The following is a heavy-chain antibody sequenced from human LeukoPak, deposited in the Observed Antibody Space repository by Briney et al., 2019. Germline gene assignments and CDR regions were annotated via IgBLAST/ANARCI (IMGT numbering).Heavy chain of an antibody. CDR1: GFTFSSYW. Sequence: GGSLRLSCAASGFTFSSYWMSWVRQAPGKGLEWVANIKQDGSEKYYVDSVKGRFTISRDNTKNSPYLQMNSLRAEDTAVYYCARLKQWLVRDYYYYGMDVWGQGTTVTVSS. D-gene: IGHD6-19*01. V-gene: IGHV3-7*01. CDR3: ARLKQWLVRDYYYYGMDV. CDR2: IKQDGSEK. J-gene: IGHJ6*02.